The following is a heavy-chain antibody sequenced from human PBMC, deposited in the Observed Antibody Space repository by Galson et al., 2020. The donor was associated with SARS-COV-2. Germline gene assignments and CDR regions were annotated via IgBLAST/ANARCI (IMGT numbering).Heavy chain of an antibody. CDR1: GGTISSSSYY. Sequence: SETLSLTCTVSGGTISSSSYYWDWIRQPPGKGLEWIGSIYYSGRTYYNPSLTSRVTRSVDTSKNQFSLKLSSVTSSDTAVYNCARLVAVVAAQGDWFDPWGQGTLVTVSS. CDR3: ARLVAVVAAQGDWFDP. CDR2: IYYSGRT. J-gene: IGHJ5*02. D-gene: IGHD2-15*01. V-gene: IGHV4-39*01.